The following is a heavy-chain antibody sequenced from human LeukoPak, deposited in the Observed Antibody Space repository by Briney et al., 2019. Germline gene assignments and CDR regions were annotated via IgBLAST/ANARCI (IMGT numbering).Heavy chain of an antibody. CDR1: GGSISSYY. D-gene: IGHD5-12*01. V-gene: IGHV4-59*12. CDR3: ARGEWLRLQPYYYYYGMDV. CDR2: IYYSGST. Sequence: PSETLSLTCTVSGGSISSYYWSWIRQPPGKGLEWIGYIYYSGSTNYNPSLKSRVTISVDTSKNQFSLKLSSVTAADTAVYYCARGEWLRLQPYYYYYGMDVWGQGTTVTVSS. J-gene: IGHJ6*02.